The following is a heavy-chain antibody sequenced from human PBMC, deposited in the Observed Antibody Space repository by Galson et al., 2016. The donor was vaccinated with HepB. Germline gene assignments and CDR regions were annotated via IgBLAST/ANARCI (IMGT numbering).Heavy chain of an antibody. CDR2: MTPNSGNT. Sequence: SVKVSCKASGYTFTNYDFNWVRQAPGQGLEWLGWMTPNSGNTGYAQKFQGRLSLTRDISTSTAYMELSRLTPDDTAVYYCARNRPFTGDFDYWGQGTLVTVSS. J-gene: IGHJ4*02. V-gene: IGHV1-8*02. CDR3: ARNRPFTGDFDY. D-gene: IGHD7-27*01. CDR1: GYTFTNYD.